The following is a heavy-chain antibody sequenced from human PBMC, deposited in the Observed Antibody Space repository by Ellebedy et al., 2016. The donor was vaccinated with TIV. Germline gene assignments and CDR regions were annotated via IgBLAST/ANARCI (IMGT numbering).Heavy chain of an antibody. CDR3: VRALKYCGGDCTYKFDF. D-gene: IGHD2-21*02. V-gene: IGHV2-26*01. J-gene: IGHJ4*02. Sequence: SGPTLVKLKETLTLTCTVPGFSLTNIIMGVSWIRQPPGKALEWLAHIFSNDEKSYSTSLEARLSISKDTAKSQVVLTVANMDPVDTATYYCVRALKYCGGDCTYKFDFWGQGALVTVSS. CDR1: GFSLTNIIMG. CDR2: IFSNDEK.